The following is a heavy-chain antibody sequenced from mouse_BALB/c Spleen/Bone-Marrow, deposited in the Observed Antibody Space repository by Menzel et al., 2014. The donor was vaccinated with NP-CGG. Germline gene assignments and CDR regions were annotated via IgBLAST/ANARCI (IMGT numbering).Heavy chain of an antibody. J-gene: IGHJ4*01. D-gene: IGHD2-1*01. CDR2: INPSTGNT. Sequence: VQLQESGAELAKPGASVKMSCKASGYTFTNYWMHWVKQRPGQGLEWIGYINPSTGNTEYNQKFKDKATLTADKSSNTAFMQLSSLTSEDSAVYFCARGNYEAMDYWGQGTSVTVSS. CDR1: GYTFTNYW. V-gene: IGHV1-7*01. CDR3: ARGNYEAMDY.